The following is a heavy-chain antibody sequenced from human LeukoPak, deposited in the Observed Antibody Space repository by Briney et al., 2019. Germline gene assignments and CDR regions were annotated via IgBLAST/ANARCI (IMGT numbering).Heavy chain of an antibody. CDR3: ARITDVDTGYHDSRSPTIDY. CDR2: INSDGSST. J-gene: IGHJ4*02. D-gene: IGHD3-22*01. Sequence: GGSLRLSCAASGFTFSSYWMHWVRQAPGKGLVWVSRINSDGSSTSYADSVKGRFTISRDNAKNTLYLQMNSLRAEDTAVYYCARITDVDTGYHDSRSPTIDYWGQGTLVTVSS. CDR1: GFTFSSYW. V-gene: IGHV3-74*01.